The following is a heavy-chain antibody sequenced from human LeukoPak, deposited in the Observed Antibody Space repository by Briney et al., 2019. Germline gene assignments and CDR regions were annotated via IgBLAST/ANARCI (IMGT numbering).Heavy chain of an antibody. J-gene: IGHJ4*02. V-gene: IGHV4-61*01. CDR2: MYYSGST. CDR3: ARDIGVADPDY. D-gene: IGHD6-19*01. CDR1: GDSVSSGSYY. Sequence: SETLSLTCTVSGDSVSSGSYYWSWIRQPPGKGLEWVGYMYYSGSTNYNPSLKSRVTISVDTSKNQFSLKLSSVTAADTAVYYCARDIGVADPDYWGQGTLVTVSS.